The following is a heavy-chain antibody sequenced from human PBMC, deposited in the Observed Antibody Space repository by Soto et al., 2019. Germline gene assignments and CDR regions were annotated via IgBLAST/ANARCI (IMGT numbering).Heavy chain of an antibody. D-gene: IGHD2-15*01. CDR1: GGSFSGYY. Sequence: SETLSLTCAVYGGSFSGYYWTWIRQPPGKGLEWIGEINHSGTTTYNPSLKSRVTISVDTSRDQFSLRLSSVTAADTAVYFCARGVLRRGRYHRYHYCCQG. CDR2: INHSGTT. V-gene: IGHV4-34*01. J-gene: IGHJ4*02. CDR3: ARGVLRRGRYHRYHY.